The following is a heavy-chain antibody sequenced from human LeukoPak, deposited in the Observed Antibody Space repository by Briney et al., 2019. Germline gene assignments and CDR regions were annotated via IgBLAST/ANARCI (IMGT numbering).Heavy chain of an antibody. Sequence: SEPLSLTCTVSGGSISSYYWSWIRQPPGKGLEWIGYIYYSGSTNYNPSLKSRVTISVDTSKNQFSLKLSSVTAADTAVYYCARGVGGRFDYWGQGTLVTVSS. D-gene: IGHD1-26*01. J-gene: IGHJ4*02. V-gene: IGHV4-59*01. CDR2: IYYSGST. CDR1: GGSISSYY. CDR3: ARGVGGRFDY.